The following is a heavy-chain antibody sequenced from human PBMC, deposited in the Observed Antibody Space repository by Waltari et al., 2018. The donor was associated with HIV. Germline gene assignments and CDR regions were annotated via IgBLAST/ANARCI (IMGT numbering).Heavy chain of an antibody. CDR2: ISARGGRT. J-gene: IGHJ4*02. CDR3: AKEVIYSSGWYGDDY. Sequence: EVQLVESGGGLIQRGGSLRLSCAASGFTFRSYAMSWVRQAPGKGLEGVSGISARGGRTYYADSVKGRFTISRDNSKNTLYLQMNSLRAEDTAVYYCAKEVIYSSGWYGDDYWGQGTLVTVSS. V-gene: IGHV3-23*04. CDR1: GFTFRSYA. D-gene: IGHD6-19*01.